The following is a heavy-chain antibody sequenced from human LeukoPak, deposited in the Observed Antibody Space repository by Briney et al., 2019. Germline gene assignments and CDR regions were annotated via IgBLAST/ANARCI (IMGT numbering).Heavy chain of an antibody. D-gene: IGHD2-15*01. J-gene: IGHJ4*02. V-gene: IGHV3-30*03. CDR3: ARDESGSGDY. Sequence: PGGSLRLSCVGSGYNFSPHALHWVRRAPGKGLQWVAVISSDGTNKYYADSVKGRFTISRDNSKNTLYLQMNSLRAEDTAVYYCARDESGSGDYWGQGTLVTVSS. CDR1: GYNFSPHA. CDR2: ISSDGTNK.